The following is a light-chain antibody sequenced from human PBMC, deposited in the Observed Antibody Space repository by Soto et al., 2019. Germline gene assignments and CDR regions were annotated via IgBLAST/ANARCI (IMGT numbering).Light chain of an antibody. V-gene: IGKV3-20*01. CDR3: QRYGSSPIT. CDR1: QSVYNNY. CDR2: AAS. J-gene: IGKJ5*01. Sequence: EIVLTQSPGTLSLSPGERATLSCRASQSVYNNYLAWYQQKPGQAPRLLIFAASSTATGIPDRFSGSGSGTDFTLTISRLEPEDFAVYYCQRYGSSPITFGQGTRLEIK.